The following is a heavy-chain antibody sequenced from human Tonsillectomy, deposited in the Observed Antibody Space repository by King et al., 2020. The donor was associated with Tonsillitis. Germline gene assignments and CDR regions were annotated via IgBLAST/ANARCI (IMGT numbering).Heavy chain of an antibody. Sequence: ESQLVQSGGGLVKPGGSLRLSCAASGISFSNAWMSWVRQAPGKGLEWVGRIKSKTDGGTTDYAAPVQGRFTFLREDAKNTVYLQMNSLKTEDTGVYYCTTAGAAAGYYYYYYGVDVWGQGTTVTVSS. V-gene: IGHV3-15*01. J-gene: IGHJ6*02. CDR2: IKSKTDGGTT. CDR3: TTAGAAAGYYYYYYGVDV. CDR1: GISFSNAW. D-gene: IGHD6-13*01.